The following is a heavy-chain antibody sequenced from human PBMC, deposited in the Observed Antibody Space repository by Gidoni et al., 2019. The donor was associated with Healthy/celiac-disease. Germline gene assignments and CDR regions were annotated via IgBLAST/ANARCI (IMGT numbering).Heavy chain of an antibody. D-gene: IGHD6-19*01. J-gene: IGHJ4*02. CDR1: GGSISSRSYY. CDR3: ARLIAVAVPTGFYFDY. Sequence: QLQLQESGPGLVKPSETLSLTCTVSGGSISSRSYYWGWIRQPPGKGLEWIGSIYYSGSTYYNPSLKSRVTISVDTSNNQFSLKLSSVTAADTAVYYCARLIAVAVPTGFYFDYWGQGTLVTVSS. CDR2: IYYSGST. V-gene: IGHV4-39*01.